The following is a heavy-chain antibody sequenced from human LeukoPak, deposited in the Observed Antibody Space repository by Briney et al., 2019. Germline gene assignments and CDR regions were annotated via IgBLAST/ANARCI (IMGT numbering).Heavy chain of an antibody. CDR2: IRGSGDST. CDR1: GFTFSSYG. J-gene: IGHJ3*02. Sequence: KAGGTLRLSCGASGFTFSSYGMSWVRQAPGKGLEWVSGIRGSGDSTYYADSVKGRFTISRDNSKNTLYLQMNSLRAEDTAVYYCANVGPAGMIVVVLGAFDIWGQGTMVTVSS. V-gene: IGHV3-23*01. D-gene: IGHD3-22*01. CDR3: ANVGPAGMIVVVLGAFDI.